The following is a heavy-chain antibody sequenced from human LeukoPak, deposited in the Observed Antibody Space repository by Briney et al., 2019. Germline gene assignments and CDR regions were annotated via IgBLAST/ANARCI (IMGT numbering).Heavy chain of an antibody. D-gene: IGHD6-13*01. CDR2: ITSSSSFI. Sequence: PGGSLRLSCAASGFSFSTYGMSWLRQAPGKGLEWVSSITSSSSFIYYADSVKGRFTVSRDNAKNSLFLQMNSLRAEDTAVYYCARGRGSSWYFDYWGQGTLVTVSS. V-gene: IGHV3-21*01. CDR3: ARGRGSSWYFDY. CDR1: GFSFSTYG. J-gene: IGHJ4*02.